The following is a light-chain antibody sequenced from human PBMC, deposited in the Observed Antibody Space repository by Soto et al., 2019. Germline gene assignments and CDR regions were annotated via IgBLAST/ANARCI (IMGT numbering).Light chain of an antibody. V-gene: IGKV3-20*01. J-gene: IGKJ5*01. CDR2: GAS. Sequence: IVLTQSPGTLSLSTVQGDTLPCSAIHSVRSSYIAWYQQRPGHTPSLLIYGASTRATGIPDRFSGTGSGTDFTLTISRLEAEDFAVYYCQQYSEGIMFGQGTRLEI. CDR1: HSVRSSY. CDR3: QQYSEGIM.